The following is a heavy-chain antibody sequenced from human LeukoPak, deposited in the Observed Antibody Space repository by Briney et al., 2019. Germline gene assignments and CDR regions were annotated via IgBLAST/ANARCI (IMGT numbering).Heavy chain of an antibody. CDR3: ARLIAEVGGGTNYFDT. D-gene: IGHD2-21*01. J-gene: IGHJ4*02. V-gene: IGHV4-4*07. CDR2: VYISGDT. CDR1: GVSVTTSY. Sequence: PSETLCLACTVSGVSVTTSYWSWIRQSAGEGLEWIGRVYISGDTKYNPSLKSRVIMSLDASKNQFSLSLRSVTAADTAVYYCARLIAEVGGGTNYFDTWGQGTLVTVSS.